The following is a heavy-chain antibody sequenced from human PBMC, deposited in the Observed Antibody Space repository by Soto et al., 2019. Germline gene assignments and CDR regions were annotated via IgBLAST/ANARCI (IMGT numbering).Heavy chain of an antibody. D-gene: IGHD4-17*01. J-gene: IGHJ3*02. CDR1: GFTFDDYA. CDR3: AKDISGDGDYVVSRAFDI. V-gene: IGHV3-9*01. Sequence: EVQLVESGGGLVQPGRSLRLSCAASGFTFDDYAMHWVRQAPGKGLEWVSGISWNSGSIGYADSVKGRFTISRDNAKNSLYLQMHSLRAEDTALYDCAKDISGDGDYVVSRAFDISGQGTMVTVSA. CDR2: ISWNSGSI.